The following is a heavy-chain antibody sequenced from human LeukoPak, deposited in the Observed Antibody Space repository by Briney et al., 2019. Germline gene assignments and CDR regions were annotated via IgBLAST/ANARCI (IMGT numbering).Heavy chain of an antibody. CDR2: ISAYNGNT. V-gene: IGHV1-18*01. Sequence: ASVKVSCKASGYTFTSYGISWVRQAPGQGLEWMGWISAYNGNTNYAQKLQGRVTMTTDTSTSTAYIELRSLRSDDTAVYYCARRTRIAAAGTGAFDIWGQGTMVTVSS. CDR3: ARRTRIAAAGTGAFDI. CDR1: GYTFTSYG. J-gene: IGHJ3*02. D-gene: IGHD6-13*01.